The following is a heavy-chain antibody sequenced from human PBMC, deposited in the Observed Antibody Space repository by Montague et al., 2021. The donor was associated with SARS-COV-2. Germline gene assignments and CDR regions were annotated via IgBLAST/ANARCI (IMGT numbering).Heavy chain of an antibody. D-gene: IGHD5-18*01. J-gene: IGHJ3*02. V-gene: IGHV4-59*01. CDR1: GGSISSYY. Sequence: SETLSLTCTVSGGSISSYYWSWIRQPPGKGLEWIGYIYYSGSTNYNPSLKSRVTISLDTSKNQFSLKLNSVTAADTAVYYCARGSYGPDALDIWGQGTMVTVSS. CDR2: IYYSGST. CDR3: ARGSYGPDALDI.